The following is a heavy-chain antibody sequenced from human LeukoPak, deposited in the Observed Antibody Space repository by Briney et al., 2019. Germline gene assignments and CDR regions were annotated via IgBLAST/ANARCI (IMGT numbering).Heavy chain of an antibody. CDR1: GYSFTDYY. Sequence: GASVKVSCKSSGYSFTDYYIHWVRQAPGQGLEWMGSINPNSGGTNYAQKLQGRVTMTRDTSITTAYMEVSRLRSDDTAFYYCARSSSSWYIDYWGQGTLVTVSS. CDR3: ARSSSSWYIDY. CDR2: INPNSGGT. J-gene: IGHJ4*02. V-gene: IGHV1-2*02. D-gene: IGHD6-13*01.